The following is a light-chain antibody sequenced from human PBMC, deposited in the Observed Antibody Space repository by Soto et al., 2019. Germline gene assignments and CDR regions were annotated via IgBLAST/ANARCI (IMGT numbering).Light chain of an antibody. CDR2: DAS. CDR3: QQRSNWPPIT. V-gene: IGKV3-11*01. J-gene: IGKJ5*01. Sequence: EIVLTQSPATLSLSPGERATLSCRASQSVSSYLAWYQQKPGQAPRLLIYDASNRATGIPARFSGSGSGTDFTLTISSPEPEDFAVYYCQQRSNWPPITFGQGTRLEMK. CDR1: QSVSSY.